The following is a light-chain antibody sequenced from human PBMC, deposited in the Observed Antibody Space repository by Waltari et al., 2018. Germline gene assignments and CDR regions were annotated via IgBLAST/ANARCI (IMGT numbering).Light chain of an antibody. Sequence: SYDLTQPPSVSVSPGQTASITCSGDELGNRYVCWYQQKPGQSPVLIIYQNGGRPSGILGRVSGSKSGNTATLTIGGTQAMDEADYYCQAWDRGTRGVFGGGTRLTVL. CDR1: ELGNRY. J-gene: IGLJ2*01. CDR2: QNG. V-gene: IGLV3-1*01. CDR3: QAWDRGTRGV.